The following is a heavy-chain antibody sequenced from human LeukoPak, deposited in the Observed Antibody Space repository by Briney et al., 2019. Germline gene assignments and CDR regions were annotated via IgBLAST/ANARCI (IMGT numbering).Heavy chain of an antibody. CDR1: GGTFSSYA. CDR3: AREGGFVGATSPFDY. J-gene: IGHJ4*02. V-gene: IGHV1-69*13. Sequence: ASVKVSCKASGGTFSSYAISWVRQAPGQGLERMGGIIPIFGTANYAQKFQGRVTITADESTSTAYMELSSLRSEDTAVYYCAREGGFVGATSPFDYWGQGTLVTVSS. CDR2: IIPIFGTA. D-gene: IGHD1-26*01.